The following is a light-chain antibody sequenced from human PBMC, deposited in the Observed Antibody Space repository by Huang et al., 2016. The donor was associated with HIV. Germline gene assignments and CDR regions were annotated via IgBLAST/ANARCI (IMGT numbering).Light chain of an antibody. CDR3: QQYNTYLYT. Sequence: DIQMTPSPSTLSGSVGDRVTITCRASQNINIWLAWYQQKPGKAPDLLIYRAATLQVGDPSRFTGSGSGTEFTLTITSLQPDDLGTYYCQQYNTYLYTFGQGTKLEI. CDR1: QNINIW. CDR2: RAA. V-gene: IGKV1-5*03. J-gene: IGKJ2*01.